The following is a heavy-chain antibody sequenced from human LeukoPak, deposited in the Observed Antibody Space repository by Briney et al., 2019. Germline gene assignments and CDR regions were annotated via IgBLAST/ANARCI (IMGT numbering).Heavy chain of an antibody. CDR3: AKGYYYDSSGYYQLDS. CDR2: ISAYNGNT. V-gene: IGHV1-18*01. D-gene: IGHD3-22*01. J-gene: IGHJ4*02. Sequence: GASVKVSCKASGYTFISYGISWVRQAPGQGLEWMGWISAYNGNTNYAQKLQGRVTMTTDTSTSTAYMELRSLRSDDTAVYYCAKGYYYDSSGYYQLDSWGQGTLVTVSS. CDR1: GYTFISYG.